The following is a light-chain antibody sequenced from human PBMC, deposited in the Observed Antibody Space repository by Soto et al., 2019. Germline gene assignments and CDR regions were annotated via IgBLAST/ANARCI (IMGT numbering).Light chain of an antibody. CDR1: ETINNW. CDR3: QQDDSYSLLT. CDR2: KAS. V-gene: IGKV1-5*03. Sequence: DIQMTQSPSTLSASVGDRVTITCRASETINNWLAWYQQKPGKPPKLLISKASNLESGVPSRFSGSGSETEFTLTISGLQPDDFATYYCQQDDSYSLLTFAGGTRVDLK. J-gene: IGKJ4*01.